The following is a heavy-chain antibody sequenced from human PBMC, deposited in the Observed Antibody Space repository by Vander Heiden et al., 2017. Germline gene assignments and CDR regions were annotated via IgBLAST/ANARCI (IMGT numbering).Heavy chain of an antibody. D-gene: IGHD1-26*01. CDR3: ARSLYSGSGVFDY. Sequence: QVQLQESVPGLAKPSETLSLPCTVSGGSVSSGSYYWSWIRQPPGKGLEWIGYIYYSGSTNYHPSLKSRVTISVDTSKNQFSLKLSSVTAADTAVYYCARSLYSGSGVFDYWGQGTLVTVSS. CDR1: GGSVSSGSYY. V-gene: IGHV4-61*01. CDR2: IYYSGST. J-gene: IGHJ4*02.